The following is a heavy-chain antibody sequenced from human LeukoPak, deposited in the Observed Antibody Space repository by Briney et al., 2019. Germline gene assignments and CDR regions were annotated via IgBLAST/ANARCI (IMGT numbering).Heavy chain of an antibody. V-gene: IGHV1-69*05. D-gene: IGHD3-22*01. J-gene: IGHJ4*02. CDR2: IIAIFGTA. CDR3: VGDPRPYYYDNSGYHHYYFDY. CDR1: GGTVISNA. Sequence: SETVSCKASGGTVISNAISWVRQAPRQGLEWMGGIIAIFGTANYAQKFQGRVTISTDASTSTVYMKRSSLRSDDTAVYYCVGDPRPYYYDNSGYHHYYFDYWGQGTLVTVSS.